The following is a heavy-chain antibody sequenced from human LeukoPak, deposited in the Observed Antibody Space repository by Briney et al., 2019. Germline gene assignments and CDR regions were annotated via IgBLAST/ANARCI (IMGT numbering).Heavy chain of an antibody. Sequence: ASVTVSFTASGYTFTGYHMHWVRQAPGQGLEWMGWINSYSGETNYAQKFQGRVTMARDTSISTAYVELSRLTSGDTAVYYCSRGIIGGHDFDYWGQGTLVTVSS. D-gene: IGHD3-10*01. J-gene: IGHJ4*02. CDR3: SRGIIGGHDFDY. CDR2: INSYSGET. V-gene: IGHV1-2*02. CDR1: GYTFTGYH.